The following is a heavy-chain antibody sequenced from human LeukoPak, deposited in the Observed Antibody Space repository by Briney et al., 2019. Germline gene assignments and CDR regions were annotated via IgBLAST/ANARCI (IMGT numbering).Heavy chain of an antibody. J-gene: IGHJ6*03. D-gene: IGHD5-18*01. Sequence: ASVKVSCKASGYTFTGYYMHWVRQAPGQGLEWMGWINPNSGGTNYAQKFQGRVTMTRDTSISTAYMELSRLRSDDTAVYYCARGTVDTAMVSIYYYMDVWGKGTTVTVSS. CDR3: ARGTVDTAMVSIYYYMDV. CDR1: GYTFTGYY. V-gene: IGHV1-2*02. CDR2: INPNSGGT.